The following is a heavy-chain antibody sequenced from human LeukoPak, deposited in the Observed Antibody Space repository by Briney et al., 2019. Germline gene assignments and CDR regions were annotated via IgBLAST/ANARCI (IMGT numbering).Heavy chain of an antibody. J-gene: IGHJ4*02. CDR1: GFTFSDYW. V-gene: IGHV3-74*01. Sequence: GGSLRLSCAASGFTFSDYWMHWVRQVPGKGLVWVSRINTDGRSTRYADSVKGRFTISRDNAKNTLYLQMNSLRAEDTAVYYCTSIGGPYWGQGTLVTVSS. CDR3: TSIGGPY. CDR2: INTDGRST.